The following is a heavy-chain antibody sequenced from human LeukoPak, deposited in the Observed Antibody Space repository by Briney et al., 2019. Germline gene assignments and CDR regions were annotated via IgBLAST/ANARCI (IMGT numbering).Heavy chain of an antibody. CDR2: IHGSGSTI. D-gene: IGHD6-19*01. CDR1: GFTFSGYY. CDR3: ARDSIAVAGTSRY. Sequence: GGSLRLSCAASGFTFSGYYMSWIRQSPGKGLEWISYIHGSGSTIYYADSVKGRFTISRDSAKNSLYLQMNSLRAEDTAVYYCARDSIAVAGTSRYWGQGTLVTVSS. J-gene: IGHJ4*02. V-gene: IGHV3-11*04.